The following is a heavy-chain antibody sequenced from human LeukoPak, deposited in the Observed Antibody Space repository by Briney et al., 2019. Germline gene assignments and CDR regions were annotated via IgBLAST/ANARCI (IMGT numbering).Heavy chain of an antibody. Sequence: AGGSLRLSCEASGFVFSTYGMHWVRQAPGKGLEWVAVIWYDGGIKYYVDSVKGRFTISRDNSKSTLYLQMNSLRVEDTGIYYCVRAVGPYDYWGQGSLVTVSA. V-gene: IGHV3-33*01. CDR2: IWYDGGIK. D-gene: IGHD1-26*01. CDR3: VRAVGPYDY. CDR1: GFVFSTYG. J-gene: IGHJ4*02.